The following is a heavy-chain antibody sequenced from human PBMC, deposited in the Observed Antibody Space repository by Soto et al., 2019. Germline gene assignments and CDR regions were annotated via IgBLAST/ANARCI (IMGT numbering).Heavy chain of an antibody. J-gene: IGHJ5*02. Sequence: GGSLRLSCAASGFTFSSYEMNWVRQAPGKGLEWVSYISSSGSTIYYADSVKGRFTISRDNAKNSLYLQMNSLRAEDTAVYYCARDEIMVRGVMGNWFDPWGQGTLVTVSS. CDR3: ARDEIMVRGVMGNWFDP. CDR2: ISSSGSTI. CDR1: GFTFSSYE. D-gene: IGHD3-10*01. V-gene: IGHV3-48*03.